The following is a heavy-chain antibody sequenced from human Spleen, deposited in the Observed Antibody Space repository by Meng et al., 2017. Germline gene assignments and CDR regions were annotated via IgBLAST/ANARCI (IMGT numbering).Heavy chain of an antibody. V-gene: IGHV1-69*13. CDR3: ARESRLWFGEVDS. Sequence: SVKVSCKASGGIFSNYAIDWGRQAPGQGTEWTGGIIPIYDTANYAQKFLGRVTISANESTSTAFMELSSLTSADTAIYYCARESRLWFGEVDSWGQGALVTVSS. CDR1: GGIFSNYA. CDR2: IIPIYDTA. J-gene: IGHJ4*02. D-gene: IGHD3-10*01.